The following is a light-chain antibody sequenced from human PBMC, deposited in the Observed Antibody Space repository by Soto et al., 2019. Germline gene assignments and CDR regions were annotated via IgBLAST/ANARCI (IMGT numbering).Light chain of an antibody. Sequence: EIVLTQSPGTLSLSPGERATLSCRASQSVSDNYLAWYQQKPGQAPRVLIQGASSRATGIPDRFSGSGSGTDFTLTISRLEPEDFAVYYCQQYGSTPWTFGQGTKVDIK. CDR3: QQYGSTPWT. J-gene: IGKJ1*01. CDR2: GAS. V-gene: IGKV3-20*01. CDR1: QSVSDNY.